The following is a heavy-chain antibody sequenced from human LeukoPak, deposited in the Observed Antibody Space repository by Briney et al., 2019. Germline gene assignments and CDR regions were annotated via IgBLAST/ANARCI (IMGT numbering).Heavy chain of an antibody. J-gene: IGHJ4*02. CDR2: IIPIFGTA. Sequence: GSSVKVSCKASGGTFSSYAISWVRQAPGQGLEWMGRIIPIFGTANYAQKFQGRVTITTDESTSTAYMELSSLRSEDTAVYYCARDRADSSGYYYRFDYWGQGTLVTVSS. V-gene: IGHV1-69*05. CDR3: ARDRADSSGYYYRFDY. D-gene: IGHD3-22*01. CDR1: GGTFSSYA.